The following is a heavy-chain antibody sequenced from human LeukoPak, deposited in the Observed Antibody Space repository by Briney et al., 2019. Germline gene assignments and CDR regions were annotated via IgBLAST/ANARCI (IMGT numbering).Heavy chain of an antibody. D-gene: IGHD4-17*01. V-gene: IGHV3-21*04. CDR2: ISSSSSYI. Sequence: GESLRLSCAASGFTFSSYSMNWVRQAPGKGLEWVSSISSSSSYIYYADSVKGRFTTSRDNAKNSLYLQMNSLRAEDTAIYYCATRPPSETYYGVLDYWGQGTLVTVSS. J-gene: IGHJ4*02. CDR3: ATRPPSETYYGVLDY. CDR1: GFTFSSYS.